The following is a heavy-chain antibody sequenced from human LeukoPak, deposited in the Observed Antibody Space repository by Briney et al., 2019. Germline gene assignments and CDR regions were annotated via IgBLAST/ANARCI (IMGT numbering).Heavy chain of an antibody. CDR3: ARDKVPRVGDQKKASYYYYGMDV. CDR1: GYTFTSYA. CDR2: INAGNGNT. D-gene: IGHD3-16*01. Sequence: GASVKVSCKASGYTFTSYAMHWVRQAPGQRLEWMGCINAGNGNTKYSQTFQGRVTITRDTSASTAYMELSSLRSEDTAVYYCARDKVPRVGDQKKASYYYYGMDVWGKGTTVTVSS. V-gene: IGHV1-3*01. J-gene: IGHJ6*04.